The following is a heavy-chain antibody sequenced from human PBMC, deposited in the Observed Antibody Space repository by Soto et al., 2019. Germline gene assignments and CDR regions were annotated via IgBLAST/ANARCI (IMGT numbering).Heavy chain of an antibody. Sequence: SQTLSLTCAISGDSVSSNSAAWNWIRQSPSRGLEWLGRTYYRSKWYNDYAVSVKSRITINPDTSKNQFSLQLNSVTPEDPAVYYCAREREGTRRASAARLDWFDPCRQGTMVTVSS. CDR1: GDSVSSNSAA. CDR3: AREREGTRRASAARLDWFDP. V-gene: IGHV6-1*01. D-gene: IGHD6-6*01. J-gene: IGHJ5*02. CDR2: TYYRSKWYN.